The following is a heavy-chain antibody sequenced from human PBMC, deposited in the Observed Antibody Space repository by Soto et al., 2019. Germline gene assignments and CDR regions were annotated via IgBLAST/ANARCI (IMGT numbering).Heavy chain of an antibody. Sequence: GASVKVSCKASGYTFTSYGISWVRQAPGQGLEWMGWISAYNGNTNYAEKLQGRVTMTTDTSTSTAYMELRSLRSDDTAVYYCARGEENGISAAGSERNCFDSWGQGTLGTVSS. CDR3: ARGEENGISAAGSERNCFDS. CDR1: GYTFTSYG. CDR2: ISAYNGNT. V-gene: IGHV1-18*01. J-gene: IGHJ5*01. D-gene: IGHD6-13*01.